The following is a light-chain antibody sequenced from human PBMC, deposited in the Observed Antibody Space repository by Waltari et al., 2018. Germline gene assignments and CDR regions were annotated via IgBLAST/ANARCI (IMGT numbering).Light chain of an antibody. CDR3: QSYDRNLVV. J-gene: IGLJ2*01. CDR1: SSNIGAGYD. CDR2: GNN. V-gene: IGLV1-40*01. Sequence: QSVLTQPPSMSGAPGQRVTISCTWTSSNIGAGYDVHWYQQLPGTSPKLLVYGNNTRPSGFPDRFAAAKSDITASRAITGLQAEDEADYYCQSYDRNLVVFGGGTKLTVL.